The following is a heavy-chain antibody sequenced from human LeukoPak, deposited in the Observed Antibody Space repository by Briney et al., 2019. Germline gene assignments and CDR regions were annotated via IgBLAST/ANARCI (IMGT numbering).Heavy chain of an antibody. V-gene: IGHV4-39*01. CDR1: GGSFSNSNYY. CDR2: INYGGTT. CDR3: ARYVVYGSGKYYFDY. Sequence: SETLSLTCTVSGGSFSNSNYYWSWIRQPPGKELEWIANINYGGTTYYNPSLKSRVTISVDTSKSQFSLRLSSVTAADTAVYLCARYVVYGSGKYYFDYWGQGSLVTVSS. D-gene: IGHD3-10*01. J-gene: IGHJ4*02.